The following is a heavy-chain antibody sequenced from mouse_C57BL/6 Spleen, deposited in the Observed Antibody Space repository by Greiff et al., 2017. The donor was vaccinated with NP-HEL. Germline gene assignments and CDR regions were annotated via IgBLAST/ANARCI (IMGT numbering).Heavy chain of an antibody. V-gene: IGHV1-72*01. CDR2: IDPNSGGT. D-gene: IGHD2-4*01. CDR3: AICPSPYDYDEEYWYMDY. J-gene: IGHJ4*01. CDR1: GYTFTSYW. Sequence: QVQLQQPGAELVKPGASVKLSCKASGYTFTSYWMHWVKQRPGRGLEWIGRIDPNSGGTKYNEKFKSKATLTVDKPSSTAYMQLSSLTSENSTFYDCAICPSPYDYDEEYWYMDYWGQGTSVTVSS.